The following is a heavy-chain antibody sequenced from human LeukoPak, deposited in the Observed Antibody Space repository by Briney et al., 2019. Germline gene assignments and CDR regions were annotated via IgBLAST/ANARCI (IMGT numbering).Heavy chain of an antibody. J-gene: IGHJ4*02. CDR2: INPKSGGR. D-gene: IGHD3-22*01. Sequence: AAVKVSCKASGYXFTGYYIHWVRQAPGQGREWLGWINPKSGGRNYAQKFQGRVSMTRDTSISTAYMDLSSLRFDDTAMYYCARGDFYDSSVYYYDWGQGTLVTVSS. CDR3: ARGDFYDSSVYYYD. CDR1: GYXFTGYY. V-gene: IGHV1-2*02.